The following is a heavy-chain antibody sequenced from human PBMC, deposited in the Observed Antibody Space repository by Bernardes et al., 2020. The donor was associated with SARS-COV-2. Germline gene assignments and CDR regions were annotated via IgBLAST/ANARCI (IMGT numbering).Heavy chain of an antibody. V-gene: IGHV3-48*01. J-gene: IGHJ4*02. CDR2: ISSSSSTI. CDR3: ARVDGDHPL. Sequence: GGSLRLSCAASGFTFSSYSMNWVRQAPGKGLEWVSYISSSSSTIYYADSVKGRFTISRDNAKNSLYLQMNSLRAEDTAVYYCARVDGDHPLWGQGTLVTVSS. D-gene: IGHD4-17*01. CDR1: GFTFSSYS.